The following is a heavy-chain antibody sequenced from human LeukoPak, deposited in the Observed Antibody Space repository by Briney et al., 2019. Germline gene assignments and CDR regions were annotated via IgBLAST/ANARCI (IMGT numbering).Heavy chain of an antibody. J-gene: IGHJ4*02. CDR3: AKDNYYDSSGYSDY. V-gene: IGHV3-23*01. D-gene: IGHD3-22*01. CDR1: GFTVSSNY. CDR2: ISGSGGST. Sequence: PGGSLRLSCAASGFTVSSNYMSWVRQAPGKGLEWVSAISGSGGSTYYADSVKGRFTISRDNSKNTLYLQMNSLRAEDTAVYYCAKDNYYDSSGYSDYWGQGTLVSVSS.